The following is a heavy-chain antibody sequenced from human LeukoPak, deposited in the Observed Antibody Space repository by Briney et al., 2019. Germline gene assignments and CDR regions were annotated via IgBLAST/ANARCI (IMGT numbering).Heavy chain of an antibody. CDR2: MNPNSGNT. D-gene: IGHD3-10*01. CDR1: GYTFTSYD. CDR3: ARATYYYGSGSYGDWFDP. J-gene: IGHJ5*02. Sequence: ASVKVSCKASGYTFTSYDINWVRQATGQGLEWMGWMNPNSGNTGYAQKFQGRVTITRNTSISTAYMELCSLRSEDTAVYYCARATYYYGSGSYGDWFDPWGQGTLVTVSS. V-gene: IGHV1-8*03.